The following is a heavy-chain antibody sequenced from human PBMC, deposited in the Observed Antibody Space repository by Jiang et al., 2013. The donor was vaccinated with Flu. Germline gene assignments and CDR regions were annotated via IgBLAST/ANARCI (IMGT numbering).Heavy chain of an antibody. CDR2: INHSGST. Sequence: LLKPSETLSLTCAVYGGSFSGYYWSWIRQPPGKGLEWIGEINHSGSTNYNPSLKSRVTISVDTSKNQFSLKLSSVTAADTAVYYCARRGSGGSCYRLSIRSCNWFDPWGQGTLVTVSS. D-gene: IGHD2-15*01. V-gene: IGHV4-34*01. CDR3: ARRGSGGSCYRLSIRSCNWFDP. J-gene: IGHJ5*02. CDR1: GGSFSGYY.